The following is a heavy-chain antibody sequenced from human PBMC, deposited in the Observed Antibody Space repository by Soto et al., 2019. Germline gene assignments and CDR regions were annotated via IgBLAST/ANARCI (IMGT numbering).Heavy chain of an antibody. CDR2: IYSSGST. CDR1: GGSISSGGYY. V-gene: IGHV4-31*01. Sequence: QVQLQESGPGLVKPSQTLSLTCTVSGGSISSGGYYWSWIRQHPGKGLEWIGYIYSSGSTYYNPSLKSLVIISVDTSKNQFSLKMSSVTAADTAVYYCAREGGIAVAAYYWGQGTLVTVSS. CDR3: AREGGIAVAAYY. D-gene: IGHD6-19*01. J-gene: IGHJ4*02.